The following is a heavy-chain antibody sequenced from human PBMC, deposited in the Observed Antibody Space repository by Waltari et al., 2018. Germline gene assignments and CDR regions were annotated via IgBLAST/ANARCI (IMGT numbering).Heavy chain of an antibody. CDR1: GGSISSSSYY. D-gene: IGHD6-19*01. CDR3: ATKRESSASGFDY. Sequence: QLQLQESGPGLVKPSETLSFTCTVSGGSISSSSYYWGWIRQPPGKGLAWVGSIYYSGGTYYNPSLNSRVTISVDTSKNQFSLKLSSVTAADTAVYYCATKRESSASGFDYWGQGTLVTVSS. V-gene: IGHV4-39*01. CDR2: IYYSGGT. J-gene: IGHJ4*02.